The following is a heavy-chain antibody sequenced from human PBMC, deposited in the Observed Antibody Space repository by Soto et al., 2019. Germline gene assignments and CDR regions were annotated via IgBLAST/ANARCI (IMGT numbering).Heavy chain of an antibody. CDR1: GGTFSSYA. Sequence: QVQLVQSGAAVKKPGSSVKVSCKASGGTFSSYAISWVRQAPGQGLEWMGGIIPIFGTANYAQEFQGRVTITADESTSTAYMELSSLRSEDTAVYYCARKKADYGMDVWGQGTTVTVSS. CDR2: IIPIFGTA. CDR3: ARKKADYGMDV. J-gene: IGHJ6*02. V-gene: IGHV1-69*01. D-gene: IGHD6-19*01.